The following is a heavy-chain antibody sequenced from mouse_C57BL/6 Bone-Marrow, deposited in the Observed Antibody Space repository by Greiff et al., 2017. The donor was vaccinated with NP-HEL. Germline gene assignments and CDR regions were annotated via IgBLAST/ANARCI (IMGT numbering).Heavy chain of an antibody. V-gene: IGHV1-62-2*01. CDR3: ARHEKGYDNYSSFAY. CDR1: GYTFTEYT. J-gene: IGHJ3*01. D-gene: IGHD2-10*02. CDR2: FYPGSGSI. Sequence: VKLMESGAELVKPGASVKLSCKASGYTFTEYTIHWVKQRSGQGLEWIGWFYPGSGSIKYNEKFKDKATLTADKSSSTVYMELSRLTSEDSAVYFCARHEKGYDNYSSFAYWGQGTLVTVSA.